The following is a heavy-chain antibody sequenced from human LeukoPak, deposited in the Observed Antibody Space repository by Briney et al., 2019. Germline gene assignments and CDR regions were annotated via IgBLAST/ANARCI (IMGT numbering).Heavy chain of an antibody. CDR3: ARGGISYYYDSSGYPFDY. Sequence: SVKVSCKASGGTFSSYAISWVRQAPGQGLEWMGRIIPIFGTANYAQKLQGRVTITTDESTSTAYMELSSLRSEDTAVYYCARGGISYYYDSSGYPFDYWGQGTLVTVSS. V-gene: IGHV1-69*05. J-gene: IGHJ4*02. CDR2: IIPIFGTA. D-gene: IGHD3-22*01. CDR1: GGTFSSYA.